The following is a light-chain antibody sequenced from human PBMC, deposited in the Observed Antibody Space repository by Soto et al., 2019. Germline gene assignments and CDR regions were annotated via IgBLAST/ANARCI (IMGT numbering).Light chain of an antibody. Sequence: SVRTQPGSVSAATGQKVTISCYGSSSNIGGNSVSWYQQLPGTAPKLLIYDDNKRPSGIPDRFSGSKSGTSATLGITGFQTWDEADYYCGSWDSSLSAYVFGTGTKVTVL. V-gene: IGLV1-51*01. J-gene: IGLJ1*01. CDR1: SSNIGGNS. CDR3: GSWDSSLSAYV. CDR2: DDN.